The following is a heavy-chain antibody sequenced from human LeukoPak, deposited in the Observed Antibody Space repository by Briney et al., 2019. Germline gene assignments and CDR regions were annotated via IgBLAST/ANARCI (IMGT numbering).Heavy chain of an antibody. V-gene: IGHV1-8*01. CDR2: MNPNSGNT. J-gene: IGHJ6*02. D-gene: IGHD6-19*01. CDR3: AREVGSGWFYYYYGMDV. CDR1: GYTLTSYD. Sequence: ASVNVSCKASGYTLTSYDINWVRQATGQGVEWMGWMNPNSGNTGYAQKFQGRVTMTRNTSISTAYMELSSLRSEDTAVYYCAREVGSGWFYYYYGMDVWGQGTTVTVSS.